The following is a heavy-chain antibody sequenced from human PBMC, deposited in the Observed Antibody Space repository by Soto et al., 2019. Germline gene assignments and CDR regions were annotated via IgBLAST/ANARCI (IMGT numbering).Heavy chain of an antibody. D-gene: IGHD3-9*01. J-gene: IGHJ5*02. CDR3: AKPDCDILTGPNWFDP. CDR1: GFTFSSYA. CDR2: ISGSGGST. V-gene: IGHV3-23*01. Sequence: PVGSLRLSCAASGFTFSSYAMSWVRQAPGKGLEWVSAISGSGGSTYYADSVKGRFTISRDNSKNTLYLQMNSLRAEDTAVYYCAKPDCDILTGPNWFDPWGQGTLVTVSS.